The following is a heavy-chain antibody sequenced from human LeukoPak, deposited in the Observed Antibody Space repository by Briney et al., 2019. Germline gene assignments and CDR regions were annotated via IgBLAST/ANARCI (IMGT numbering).Heavy chain of an antibody. CDR3: VRGRGLDV. Sequence: PGGSLRLSCAASGFTFISYWMTWVRQAPGKGLEWVANIKQDGSEKYYVDSVKGRFTISRDNAKNSLYLEMNSLRVEDTAVYYCVRGRGLDVWGQGTTVRVSS. V-gene: IGHV3-7*01. J-gene: IGHJ6*02. CDR2: IKQDGSEK. CDR1: GFTFISYW.